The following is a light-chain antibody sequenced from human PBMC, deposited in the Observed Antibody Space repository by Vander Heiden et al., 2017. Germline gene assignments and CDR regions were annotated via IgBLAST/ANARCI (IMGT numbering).Light chain of an antibody. CDR1: QSLRSY. CDR3: RQSDSTPIT. V-gene: IGKV1-39*01. J-gene: IGKJ4*01. Sequence: DIQITQSPSSLSASVGDRRTIACRASQSLRSYLNWYQHKPGKAPKLLIYAASSLQSGVPSRFIGSESCTDFSLTISRLQRENFATYYCRQSDSTPITFGGGTKVXIK. CDR2: AAS.